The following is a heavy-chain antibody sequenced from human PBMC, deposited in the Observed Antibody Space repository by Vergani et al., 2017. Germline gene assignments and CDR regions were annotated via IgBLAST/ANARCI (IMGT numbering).Heavy chain of an antibody. V-gene: IGHV3-49*05. J-gene: IGHJ4*02. CDR3: XRDGPKYYYDSSGYYSRFFDY. Sequence: EVQLVESGGGLVKPGRSLRLSCTASGFTFGDYAMSWFRQAPGKGLEWVGFIRSKAYGGTTEYAASVKGRFTISRDDSKSIAYLQMNSLKTEDTAVYYCXRDGPKYYYDSSGYYSRFFDYWGQGTLVTVSS. CDR1: GFTFGDYA. D-gene: IGHD3-22*01. CDR2: IRSKAYGGTT.